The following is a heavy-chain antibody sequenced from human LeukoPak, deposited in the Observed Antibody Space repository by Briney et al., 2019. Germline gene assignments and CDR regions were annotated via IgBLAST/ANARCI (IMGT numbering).Heavy chain of an antibody. Sequence: SETLSLTCTVSGGSISSGSYYWSWIRQPAGKGLEWIGYIYYSGSTNYNPSLKSRVTISVDTSKNQFSLKLSSVTAADTAVYYCARDLRTNWNFDYYYMDVWGKGTTVTVSS. CDR1: GGSISSGSYY. D-gene: IGHD1-7*01. CDR3: ARDLRTNWNFDYYYMDV. CDR2: IYYSGST. V-gene: IGHV4-61*10. J-gene: IGHJ6*03.